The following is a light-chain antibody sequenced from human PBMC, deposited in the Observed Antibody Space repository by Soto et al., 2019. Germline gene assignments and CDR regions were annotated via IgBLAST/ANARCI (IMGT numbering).Light chain of an antibody. CDR3: MKALQTPIT. CDR2: LGS. V-gene: IGKV2-28*01. J-gene: IGKJ3*01. Sequence: DIVMTQSPLSLPVTPGEPASISCRSSQSLLHSNGYNYLDWYLQKPGQSPQLLIYLGSNRASGVPDRFSGSGSGTDFKLKISRVEAEDVGVYYCMKALQTPITFGPGTKVDIK. CDR1: QSLLHSNGYNY.